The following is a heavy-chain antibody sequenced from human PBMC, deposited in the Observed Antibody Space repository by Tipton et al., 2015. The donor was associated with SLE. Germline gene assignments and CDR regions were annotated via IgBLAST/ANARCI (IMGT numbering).Heavy chain of an antibody. Sequence: TLSLTCTVSGGSISSGGYYWSWIRQPPGKGLEWIGEINHSGSTNYNPSLKSRVTISVDTSKNQFSLKLSSVTAADTAVYYCARGLGLGGPGAFDIWGQGTMVTVSS. J-gene: IGHJ3*02. D-gene: IGHD3-16*01. CDR3: ARGLGLGGPGAFDI. V-gene: IGHV4-39*07. CDR1: GGSISSGGYY. CDR2: INHSGST.